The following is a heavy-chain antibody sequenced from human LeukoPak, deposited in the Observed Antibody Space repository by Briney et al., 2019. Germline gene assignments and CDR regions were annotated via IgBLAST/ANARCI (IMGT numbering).Heavy chain of an antibody. V-gene: IGHV1-2*02. J-gene: IGHJ4*02. Sequence: ASVKVSCEASGYTFTGYYMHWVRQAPGQGLEWMGWINPNSGGTNYAQKFQGRVTMTRDTPISTAYMELSRLRSDDTAVYYCASRYCSSTSCPEVDYWGQGTLVTVSS. CDR2: INPNSGGT. D-gene: IGHD2-2*01. CDR1: GYTFTGYY. CDR3: ASRYCSSTSCPEVDY.